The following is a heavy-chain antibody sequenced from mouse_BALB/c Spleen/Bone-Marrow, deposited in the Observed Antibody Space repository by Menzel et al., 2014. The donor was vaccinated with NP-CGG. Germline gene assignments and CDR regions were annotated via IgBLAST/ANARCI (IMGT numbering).Heavy chain of an antibody. V-gene: IGHV4-1*02. CDR2: INPDSSTI. CDR3: ASLHYYGFFAY. J-gene: IGHJ3*01. CDR1: GFDFSRYW. Sequence: EVQRVESGGGLVQPGGSLKLSCAASGFDFSRYWMSWVRQAPGKGLEWIGEINPDSSTINYTPSLKNKFIISRDSAKNTLYLQMSKVRSEDTALYYCASLHYYGFFAYWGQGTLVTVSA. D-gene: IGHD1-2*01.